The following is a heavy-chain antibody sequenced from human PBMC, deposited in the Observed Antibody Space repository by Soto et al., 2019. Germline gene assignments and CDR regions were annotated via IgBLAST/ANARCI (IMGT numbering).Heavy chain of an antibody. V-gene: IGHV1-18*01. CDR1: GYTFTSYG. J-gene: IGHJ6*02. CDR3: AREYCSSTSCYATYYYYGMDV. D-gene: IGHD2-2*01. Sequence: ASVKVSCKASGYTFTSYGISWVRQAPGQGLEWMGWISAYNGNTNYAQKLQGRVTMTTDTSTSTAYMELRSLRSDDTAVYYCAREYCSSTSCYATYYYYGMDVWGQGTTVTVS. CDR2: ISAYNGNT.